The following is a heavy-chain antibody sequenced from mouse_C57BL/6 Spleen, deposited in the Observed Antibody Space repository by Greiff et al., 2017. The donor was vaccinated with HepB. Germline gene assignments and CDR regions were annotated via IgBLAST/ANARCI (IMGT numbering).Heavy chain of an antibody. CDR2: INYDGSST. CDR1: GFTFSDYY. Sequence: EVNLVESEGGLVQPGSSMKLSCTASGFTFSDYYMAWVRQVPEKGLEWVANINYDGSSTYYLDSLKSRFIISRDNAKNILYLQMSSLKSEDTATYYCARGTGYGRYFDYWGQGTTLTVSS. V-gene: IGHV5-16*01. J-gene: IGHJ2*01. D-gene: IGHD1-1*02. CDR3: ARGTGYGRYFDY.